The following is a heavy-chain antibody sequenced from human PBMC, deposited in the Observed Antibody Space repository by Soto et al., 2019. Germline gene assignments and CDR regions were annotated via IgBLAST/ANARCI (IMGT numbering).Heavy chain of an antibody. D-gene: IGHD3-22*01. CDR2: ISYDGSNK. CDR3: AKEVRRYYDSSGYGDY. Sequence: QVQLVESGGGVVQPGRSLRLSCAASGFTFSSYGMHWVRQAPGKGLEWVAVISYDGSNKYYADSVKGRFTISRDNSKYTLYLQMNSLRAEDTAVYYCAKEVRRYYDSSGYGDYWGQGTLVTVSS. V-gene: IGHV3-30*18. J-gene: IGHJ4*02. CDR1: GFTFSSYG.